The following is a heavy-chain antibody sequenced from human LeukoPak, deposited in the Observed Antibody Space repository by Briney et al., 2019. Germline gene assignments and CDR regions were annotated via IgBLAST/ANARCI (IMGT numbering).Heavy chain of an antibody. J-gene: IGHJ4*02. CDR1: GFTVSSSY. V-gene: IGHV3-53*01. CDR2: IYSGGNT. Sequence: GGSLRLSCAASGFTVSSSYMSWVRQAPGKGLEWVPVIYSGGNTYYAGSVEGRFTISRDNSKNTVYLQMNSLRAEDTAVYYRARGVAVAGQFDFWGQGTLVTVSS. D-gene: IGHD6-19*01. CDR3: ARGVAVAGQFDF.